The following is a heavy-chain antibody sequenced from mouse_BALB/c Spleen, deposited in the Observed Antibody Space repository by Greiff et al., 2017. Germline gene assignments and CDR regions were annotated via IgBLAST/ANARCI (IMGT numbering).Heavy chain of an antibody. CDR3: ARAYYYGSSYDAMDY. D-gene: IGHD1-1*01. J-gene: IGHJ4*01. V-gene: IGHV1-20*02. CDR1: GYSFTGYF. Sequence: EVKLVESGPELVKPGASVKISCKASGYSFTGYFMNWVMQSHGKSLEWIGRINPYNGDTFYNQKFKGKATLTVDKSSSTAHMELRSLASEDSAVYYCARAYYYGSSYDAMDYWGQGTSVTVSS. CDR2: INPYNGDT.